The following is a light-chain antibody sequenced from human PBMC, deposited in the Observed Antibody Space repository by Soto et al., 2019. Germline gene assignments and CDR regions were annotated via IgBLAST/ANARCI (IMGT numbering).Light chain of an antibody. V-gene: IGLV8-61*01. Sequence: QAVVTQEPSFSVSPEGTVTLTCGLSSGSVSTSYYPSWYQQTPGQAPRTLIYSTNIRSSGVPDRFSGSILGYKAALTITGAQADDESDYYCVLYMGSGVWVFGGGTKLTVL. CDR2: STN. CDR3: VLYMGSGVWV. J-gene: IGLJ2*01. CDR1: SGSVSTSYY.